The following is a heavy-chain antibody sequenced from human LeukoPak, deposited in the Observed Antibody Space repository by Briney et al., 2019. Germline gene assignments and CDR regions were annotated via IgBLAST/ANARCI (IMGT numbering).Heavy chain of an antibody. Sequence: GGSLRLSCAASRFTFSSYAMHWVRQAPGKGLEWVAVISYDGSNKYYADSVKGRFTISRDNSKNTLYLQMNSLRTEDTAVYYCARDWQWLVKSGNIDYWGQGTLVTVSS. D-gene: IGHD6-19*01. V-gene: IGHV3-30*04. CDR3: ARDWQWLVKSGNIDY. CDR2: ISYDGSNK. CDR1: RFTFSSYA. J-gene: IGHJ4*02.